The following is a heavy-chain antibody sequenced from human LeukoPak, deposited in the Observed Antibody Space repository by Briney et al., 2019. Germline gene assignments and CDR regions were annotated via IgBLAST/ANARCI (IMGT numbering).Heavy chain of an antibody. Sequence: SQTLSLTCTVSGGSISSGSYYWSWIRQPAGKGLEWIGRIYTSGSTNYNPSLKSRVTISVDTSKNQFSLKLSSVTAADTAVYYCARVRGYGGPYYYYYMDVWGKGTTVTVSS. CDR1: GGSISSGSYY. CDR3: ARVRGYGGPYYYYYMDV. CDR2: IYTSGST. D-gene: IGHD4-23*01. J-gene: IGHJ6*03. V-gene: IGHV4-61*02.